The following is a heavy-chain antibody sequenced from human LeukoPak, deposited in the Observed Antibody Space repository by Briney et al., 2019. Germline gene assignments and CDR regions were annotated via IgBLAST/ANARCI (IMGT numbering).Heavy chain of an antibody. V-gene: IGHV4-59*12. CDR1: GGSISSYY. D-gene: IGHD3-10*01. CDR2: IYYSGST. J-gene: IGHJ1*01. CDR3: ARGGSALQAAALGH. Sequence: SETLSLTCTVSGGSISSYYWSWIRQPPGKGLEWIGYIYYSGSTNYNPSLKSRVTISVDTSKNQFSLKLSSVTAADTAVYYCARGGSALQAAALGHWGQGTLVTVSS.